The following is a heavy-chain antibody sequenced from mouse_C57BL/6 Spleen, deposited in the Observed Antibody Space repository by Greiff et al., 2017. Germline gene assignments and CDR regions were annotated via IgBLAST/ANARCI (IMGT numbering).Heavy chain of an antibody. J-gene: IGHJ2*01. CDR3: ARGLRPYFDY. CDR1: GYTFTDYY. D-gene: IGHD2-4*01. V-gene: IGHV1-19*01. CDR2: INPYNGGT. Sequence: EVKLQESGPVLVKPGASVKMSCKASGYTFTDYYMNWVKQSHGKSLEWIGVINPYNGGTSYNQKFKGKATLTVDKSSSTAYMELNSLTSEDSAVYYCARGLRPYFDYWGQGTTLTVSS.